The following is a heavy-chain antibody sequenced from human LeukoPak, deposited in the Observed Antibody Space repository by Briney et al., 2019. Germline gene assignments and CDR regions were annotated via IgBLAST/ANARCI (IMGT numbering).Heavy chain of an antibody. V-gene: IGHV4-59*01. D-gene: IGHD6-19*01. Sequence: SETLSLTCTASGGSISSYYWSWIRQPPGKGLEWIGYIYYSGSTNYNPSLKSRVTISVDTSKNQFSLKLSSVTAADTAVYYCARVGAVAPGWFDPWGQGTLVTVSS. CDR2: IYYSGST. CDR1: GGSISSYY. CDR3: ARVGAVAPGWFDP. J-gene: IGHJ5*02.